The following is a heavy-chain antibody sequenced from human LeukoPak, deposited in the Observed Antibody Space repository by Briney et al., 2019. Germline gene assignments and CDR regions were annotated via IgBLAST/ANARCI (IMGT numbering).Heavy chain of an antibody. J-gene: IGHJ4*02. Sequence: GGSLRLSCAGSGFTFSSNAMSWVRQAPGKGLEWVSSISSSSSYIYYADSVKGRFTISRDNAKNSLYLQMNSLRAEDTAVYYCARLPKNDFWSGYGLYYFDYWGQGTLVTVSS. V-gene: IGHV3-21*01. CDR2: ISSSSSYI. D-gene: IGHD3-3*01. CDR3: ARLPKNDFWSGYGLYYFDY. CDR1: GFTFSSNA.